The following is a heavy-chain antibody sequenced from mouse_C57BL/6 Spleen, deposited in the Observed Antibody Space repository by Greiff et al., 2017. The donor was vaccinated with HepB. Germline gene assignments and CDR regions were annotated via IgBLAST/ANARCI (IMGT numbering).Heavy chain of an antibody. J-gene: IGHJ3*01. CDR3: AREDYDYDAWFAY. Sequence: VQLQQSGPELVKPGASVKISCKASGYSFTGYYMNWVKQSPEKSLEWIGEINPSTGGTTYNQKFKAKATLTVDKSSSTAYMQLKSLTSEDSAVYYCAREDYDYDAWFAYWGQGTLVTVSA. CDR2: INPSTGGT. CDR1: GYSFTGYY. V-gene: IGHV1-42*01. D-gene: IGHD2-4*01.